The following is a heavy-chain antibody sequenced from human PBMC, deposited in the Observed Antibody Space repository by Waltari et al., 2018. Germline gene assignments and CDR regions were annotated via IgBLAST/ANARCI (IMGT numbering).Heavy chain of an antibody. D-gene: IGHD3-10*01. CDR2: IYYSGST. CDR3: AREGKSYGSGYYYYYMDV. Sequence: QVQLQESGPGLVKPSETLSLTCTVPGGSISSYYWSWIRQPPGKGLEWIGYIYYSGSTNYNPSLKSRVTISVDTSKNQFSLKLSSVTAADTAVYYCAREGKSYGSGYYYYYMDVWGKGTTVTVSS. V-gene: IGHV4-59*01. CDR1: GGSISSYY. J-gene: IGHJ6*03.